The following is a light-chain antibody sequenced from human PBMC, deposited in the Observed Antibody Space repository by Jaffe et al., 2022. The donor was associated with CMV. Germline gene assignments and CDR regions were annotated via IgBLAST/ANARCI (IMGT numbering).Light chain of an antibody. CDR3: AAWDDSLKGWV. CDR1: RSNIGSNA. V-gene: IGLV1-44*01. Sequence: QSVLTQSPSASGTPGQRVTFSCSGSRSNIGSNAVNWYRQLPGTAPRLLIYSSNQRPSGVPDRFSGSKSGTSASLAISGLQSEDEADYYCAAWDDSLKGWVFGGGTKVTVL. J-gene: IGLJ2*01. CDR2: SSN.